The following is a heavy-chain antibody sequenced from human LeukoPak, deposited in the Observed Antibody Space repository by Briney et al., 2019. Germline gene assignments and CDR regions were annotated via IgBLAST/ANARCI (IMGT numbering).Heavy chain of an antibody. CDR1: GFTFSSYW. CDR2: INSDGSST. J-gene: IGHJ6*03. Sequence: GGSLRLSCAASGFTFSSYWMHWVRQAPGKGLVWVSRINSDGSSTSYADSVKGRFTISRDNAKNTLYLQMNSLRAEDTAVYYCARAGPYYYGSGQNYYYYYYMDVWGKGTTVTVSS. CDR3: ARAGPYYYGSGQNYYYYYYMDV. D-gene: IGHD3-10*01. V-gene: IGHV3-74*01.